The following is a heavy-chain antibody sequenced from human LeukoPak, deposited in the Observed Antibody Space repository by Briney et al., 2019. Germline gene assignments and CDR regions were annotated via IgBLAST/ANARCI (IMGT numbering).Heavy chain of an antibody. CDR3: ARGRITMVRGVIRRYWFDP. CDR1: GYTFTSYD. CDR2: MNPNSGNT. D-gene: IGHD3-10*01. J-gene: IGHJ5*02. V-gene: IGHV1-8*01. Sequence: ASVKVSCKASGYTFTSYDINWVRQATGQGLEWMGWMNPNSGNTGYAQKFQGRVTMTRNTSISTAYMELSSLGSEDTAVYYCARGRITMVRGVIRRYWFDPWGQGTLVTVSS.